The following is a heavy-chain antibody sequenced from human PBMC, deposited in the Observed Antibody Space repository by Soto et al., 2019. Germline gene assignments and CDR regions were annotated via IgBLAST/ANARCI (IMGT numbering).Heavy chain of an antibody. V-gene: IGHV1-8*01. J-gene: IGHJ6*02. CDR2: MNPNSGNT. D-gene: IGHD3-3*01. Sequence: ASVKVSCKASGYTFTSYDINWVRQATGQGLEWMGWMNPNSGNTGYAQKFQGRVTMTRNTSISTAYMELSSLRSEDTAVYYCARSEIRITIFGVVINTNYYYYYGMDVWGQGTTVTVSS. CDR3: ARSEIRITIFGVVINTNYYYYYGMDV. CDR1: GYTFTSYD.